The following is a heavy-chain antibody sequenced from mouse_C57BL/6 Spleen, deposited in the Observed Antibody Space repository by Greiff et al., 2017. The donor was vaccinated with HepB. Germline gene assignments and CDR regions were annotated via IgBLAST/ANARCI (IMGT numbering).Heavy chain of an antibody. J-gene: IGHJ3*01. CDR3: ARSDYGNPFAY. CDR2: IYPRSGNT. V-gene: IGHV1-81*01. CDR1: GYTFTSYG. D-gene: IGHD2-1*01. Sequence: VKLVESGAELARPGASVKLSCKASGYTFTSYGISWVKQRTGQGLEWIGEIYPRSGNTYYNEKFKGKATLTADKSYSTAYMELRSLTSEDSAVYFCARSDYGNPFAYWGQGTLVTVSA.